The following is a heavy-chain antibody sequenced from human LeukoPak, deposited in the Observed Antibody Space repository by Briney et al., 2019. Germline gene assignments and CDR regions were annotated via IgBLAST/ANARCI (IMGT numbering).Heavy chain of an antibody. Sequence: GGSLRLSCAASGFTVSSNYMSWVRQAPGKGLEWVSVIYSGGSTYYADSVKGRFTISRDNSKNTLYLQMNSLRAEDTAVYYCARVVECSGGSCYPEGGWFDPWGQGTLVTVSS. CDR2: IYSGGST. D-gene: IGHD2-15*01. CDR3: ARVVECSGGSCYPEGGWFDP. CDR1: GFTVSSNY. J-gene: IGHJ5*02. V-gene: IGHV3-53*01.